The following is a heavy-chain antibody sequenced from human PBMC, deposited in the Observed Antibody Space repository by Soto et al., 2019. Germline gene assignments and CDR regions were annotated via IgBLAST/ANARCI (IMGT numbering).Heavy chain of an antibody. CDR3: ARDRPPRGYSGYVFAMDV. J-gene: IGHJ6*02. CDR2: IYYSGST. CDR1: GGSISSYY. Sequence: SETLSLTCTVSGGSISSYYWSWIRQPPGKGLEWIGYIYYSGSTNYNPSLKSRVTISVGTSKNQSSLKLSTVTAADTAVYYCARDRPPRGYSGYVFAMDVWGQGTTVTVSS. V-gene: IGHV4-59*01. D-gene: IGHD5-12*01.